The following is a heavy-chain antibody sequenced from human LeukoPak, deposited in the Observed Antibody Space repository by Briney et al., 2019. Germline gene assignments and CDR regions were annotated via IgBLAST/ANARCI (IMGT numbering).Heavy chain of an antibody. J-gene: IGHJ6*04. Sequence: GGSLRLSCAASGLTFSSYWMNWVRQAPGKGLEWVSYISSSGSTIYYADSVKGRFTISRDNAKNSLYLQMNSLRAEDTAVYYCAELGITMIGGVWGKGTTVTISS. V-gene: IGHV3-48*04. CDR2: ISSSGSTI. D-gene: IGHD3-10*02. CDR1: GLTFSSYW. CDR3: AELGITMIGGV.